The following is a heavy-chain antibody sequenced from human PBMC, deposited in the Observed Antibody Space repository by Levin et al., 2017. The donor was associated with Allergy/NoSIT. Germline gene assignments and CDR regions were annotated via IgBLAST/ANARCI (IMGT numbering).Heavy chain of an antibody. CDR2: INPTSGGT. CDR3: ARDRGTVDWGLSCGMDF. CDR1: EYTFTAYY. J-gene: IGHJ6*02. V-gene: IGHV1-2*02. D-gene: IGHD4-23*01. Sequence: ASVKVSCKASEYTFTAYYMHWVRQAPGQGLEWMGWINPTSGGTTYARNFQGRVTLTRDTSISTAYMELNRLTSDDTAVYYCARDRGTVDWGLSCGMDFWGQGTTVTVSS.